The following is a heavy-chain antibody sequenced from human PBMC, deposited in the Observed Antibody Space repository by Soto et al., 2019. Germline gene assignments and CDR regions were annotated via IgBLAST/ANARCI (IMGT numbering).Heavy chain of an antibody. V-gene: IGHV3-23*01. J-gene: IGHJ5*02. Sequence: EVQLLESGGGLVQPGGSLRLSCAASGFTFSSHTMSWVRQAPGKGLEWVSALSGSGGSTYYADSVKGRFTISRDNPKNTLYLQMNSLRAEDTAVYYCAKGRLAALFDPWGQGTLVTVSS. CDR2: LSGSGGST. CDR1: GFTFSSHT. CDR3: AKGRLAALFDP.